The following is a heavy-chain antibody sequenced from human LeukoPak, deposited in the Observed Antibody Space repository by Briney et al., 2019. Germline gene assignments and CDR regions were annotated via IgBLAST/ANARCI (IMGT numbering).Heavy chain of an antibody. V-gene: IGHV3-7*01. Sequence: GGSLRLSCAASGFTFSSYWMSWVRQAPGKGLEWVANIKQDGSEKYYVDSVKGRFTVSRDNAKNSLYLQMKSLRAEDTAIYYCARGLHSRLYDSSGYYPYWDQGTLVTVSS. J-gene: IGHJ4*02. D-gene: IGHD3-22*01. CDR2: IKQDGSEK. CDR3: ARGLHSRLYDSSGYYPY. CDR1: GFTFSSYW.